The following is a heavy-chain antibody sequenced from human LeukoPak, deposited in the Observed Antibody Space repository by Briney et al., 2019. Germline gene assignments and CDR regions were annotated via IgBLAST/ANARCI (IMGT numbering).Heavy chain of an antibody. Sequence: GASGKGSCKTSGYPFTSEGITWVGQAPGQGLEWMGWVNPNNGGTNYAQMFQGRVTMTRDTSISTAYMEPSSLRSDDTAVYYCARDSYGGIWSLGYWGQGTLVTVSS. V-gene: IGHV1-2*02. D-gene: IGHD4-23*01. J-gene: IGHJ4*02. CDR2: VNPNNGGT. CDR1: GYPFTSEG. CDR3: ARDSYGGIWSLGY.